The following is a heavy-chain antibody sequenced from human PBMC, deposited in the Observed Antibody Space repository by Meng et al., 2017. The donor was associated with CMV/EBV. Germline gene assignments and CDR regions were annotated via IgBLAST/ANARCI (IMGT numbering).Heavy chain of an antibody. J-gene: IGHJ6*02. V-gene: IGHV3-21*01. CDR1: GFTFSSYS. D-gene: IGHD2-2*01. Sequence: GESLKISCAASGFTFSSYSMNWVRQAPGKGLEWVSSISSSSSYIYYADSVKGRFTISRDNAKNSLYLQMNSLRAEDTAVYYCARMCSTSFYGVDVWGQGTTVTVSS. CDR2: ISSSSSYI. CDR3: ARMCSTSFYGVDV.